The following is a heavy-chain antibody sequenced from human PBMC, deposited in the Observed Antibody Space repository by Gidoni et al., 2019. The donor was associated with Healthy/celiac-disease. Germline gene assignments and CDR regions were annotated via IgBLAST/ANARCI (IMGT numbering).Heavy chain of an antibody. V-gene: IGHV1-69*06. D-gene: IGHD1-26*01. CDR2: IIPIFGTA. Sequence: QVQLVQSGAEVKKPGSSVKVSCKASGGTFRSYAISWVRQAPGQGLEWMGGIIPIFGTANYAQKFQCRVTITADKSTSTAYMELSSLRSEDTAVYYCARDQEYSGSYRNWFDPWGQGTLVTVSS. J-gene: IGHJ5*02. CDR1: GGTFRSYA. CDR3: ARDQEYSGSYRNWFDP.